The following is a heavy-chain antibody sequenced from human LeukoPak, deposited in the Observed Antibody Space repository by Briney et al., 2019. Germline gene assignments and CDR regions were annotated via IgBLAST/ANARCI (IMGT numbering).Heavy chain of an antibody. CDR1: GFTFSSYA. D-gene: IGHD2-2*02. Sequence: GGSLRLSCAASGFTFSSYAMSWVRQAPGKGLEWVLTMSGSGSNIYTADSVKGRFTISRDNSKNTLYLQMSSLRAEDRAVYYCAKGSGLYYYYYMDVWGKGTTVTVSS. J-gene: IGHJ6*03. CDR2: MSGSGSNI. V-gene: IGHV3-23*01. CDR3: AKGSGLYYYYYMDV.